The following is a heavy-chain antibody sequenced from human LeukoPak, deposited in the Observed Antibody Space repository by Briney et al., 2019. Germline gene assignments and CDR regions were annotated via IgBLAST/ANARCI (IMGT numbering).Heavy chain of an antibody. D-gene: IGHD3-10*01. CDR2: ISGSGGST. Sequence: GGSLRLSCAASGFTFSSYAMSWVRQAPGKGLEWVSAISGSGGSTYYADSVKGRFTISRDNSKNTLYLQMNSLRAEDTAVYYCARDRAMVRGVDYFDYWGQGTLVTVSS. CDR1: GFTFSSYA. J-gene: IGHJ4*02. CDR3: ARDRAMVRGVDYFDY. V-gene: IGHV3-23*01.